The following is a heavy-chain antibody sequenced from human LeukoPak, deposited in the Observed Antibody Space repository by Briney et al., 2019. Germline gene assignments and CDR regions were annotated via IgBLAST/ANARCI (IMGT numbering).Heavy chain of an antibody. Sequence: SETLSLTCAVYGGSFSGYYWSWIRQPPGKGLEWIGEINHSGSTNYNPSLKSRVTISVDTSKSQFSLKLSSVTAADTAVYYCARGAVAGHLYYFDYWGQGTLVTVSS. CDR1: GGSFSGYY. J-gene: IGHJ4*02. V-gene: IGHV4-34*01. D-gene: IGHD6-19*01. CDR2: INHSGST. CDR3: ARGAVAGHLYYFDY.